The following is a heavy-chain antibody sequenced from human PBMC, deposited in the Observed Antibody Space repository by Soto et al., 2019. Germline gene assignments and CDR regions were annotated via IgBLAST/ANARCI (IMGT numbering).Heavy chain of an antibody. CDR3: AGHGGYSY. Sequence: GGSLRLSCAATGFTLRTNGMSWFRQAPGKGLEWVSSILGSGGDTYYADSLKGRFTISRDNSKNTLYLQLNSLGAEDTALYYCAGHGGYSYLGQGTLVTVSS. J-gene: IGHJ4*02. CDR2: ILGSGGDT. V-gene: IGHV3-23*01. D-gene: IGHD2-15*01. CDR1: GFTLRTNG.